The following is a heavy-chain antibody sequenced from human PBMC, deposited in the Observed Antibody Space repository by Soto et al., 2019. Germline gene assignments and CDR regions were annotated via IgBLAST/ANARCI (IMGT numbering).Heavy chain of an antibody. V-gene: IGHV3-23*01. CDR1: VFIFIDYA. D-gene: IGHD3-16*01. CDR2: ISASGGNI. Sequence: GWSLRLACVSSVFIFIDYAMTWVRQAPGKGLQWVATISASGGNIEYADSLKGRFTISRDNSKNSVYLQLSGLTADDTAVHYCAKVAGGLGYFDLWGRGTLVTVSS. J-gene: IGHJ2*01. CDR3: AKVAGGLGYFDL.